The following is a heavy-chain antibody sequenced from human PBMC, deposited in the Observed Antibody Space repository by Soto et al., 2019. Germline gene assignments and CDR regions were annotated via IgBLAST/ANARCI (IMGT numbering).Heavy chain of an antibody. J-gene: IGHJ4*02. CDR2: IYYSGST. Sequence: SETLSLTCTVSGGFISGSSYYWGWIRQPPGKGLEWIGSIYYSGSTYYNPSLKSRVTISVDTSKNQFSLKLSSVTAADTAVYYCARQEFTVTSTDYWGQGTLVTVSS. CDR1: GGFISGSSYY. D-gene: IGHD4-17*01. CDR3: ARQEFTVTSTDY. V-gene: IGHV4-39*01.